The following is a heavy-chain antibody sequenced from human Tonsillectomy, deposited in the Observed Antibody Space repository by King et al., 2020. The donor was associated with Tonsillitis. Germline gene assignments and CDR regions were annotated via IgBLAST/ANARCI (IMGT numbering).Heavy chain of an antibody. CDR3: ARDFLIIPAAIRTDYYYYMDV. J-gene: IGHJ6*03. Sequence: QLQESGPGLVKPSQTLSLTCTVSGGSISSGSYYWSWIRQPAGKGLEWIGRIYTSGSTNYNPSLKSRVTMSVDTSKNQFSLKLSSVTAADTAVYYCARDFLIIPAAIRTDYYYYMDVWGKGTTVTVSS. D-gene: IGHD2-2*02. CDR2: IYTSGST. CDR1: GGSISSGSYY. V-gene: IGHV4-61*02.